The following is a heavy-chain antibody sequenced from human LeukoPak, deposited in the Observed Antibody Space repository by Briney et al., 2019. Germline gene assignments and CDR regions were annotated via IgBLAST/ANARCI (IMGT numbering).Heavy chain of an antibody. CDR2: VYSTGSTT. V-gene: IGHV4-39*01. CDR1: GGSISSSSNY. CDR3: ARHEEEDGYNAKTIDY. Sequence: PSETLSLTCTVSGGSISSSSNYWGWVRQPPGKGLEWIGTVYSTGSTTYSNPSLKSRVTISVDTSKNQFPLKLSSVTAADTAVYYCARHEEEDGYNAKTIDYWGQGTLVTVSS. J-gene: IGHJ4*02. D-gene: IGHD5-24*01.